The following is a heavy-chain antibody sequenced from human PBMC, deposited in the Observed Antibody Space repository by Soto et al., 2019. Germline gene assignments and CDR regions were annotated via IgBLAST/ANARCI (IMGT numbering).Heavy chain of an antibody. D-gene: IGHD3-22*01. V-gene: IGHV3-23*01. CDR2: ISGSGGST. Sequence: GGSLRLSCAASGFTFSSYAMSWVRQAPGKGLEWVSAISGSGGSTYYADSVKGRFTISRDNSKNTLYLQMNSLRDEDTAVYYCAGPFYDSTRYFLYWGQGTLVTVSS. J-gene: IGHJ1*01. CDR3: AGPFYDSTRYFLY. CDR1: GFTFSSYA.